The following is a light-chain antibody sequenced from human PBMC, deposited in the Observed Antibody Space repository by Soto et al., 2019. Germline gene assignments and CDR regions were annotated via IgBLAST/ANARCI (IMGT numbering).Light chain of an antibody. V-gene: IGKV3-11*01. CDR2: DAS. CDR3: QQRSNWHALT. J-gene: IGKJ4*01. Sequence: EIVLTQSPATLSLSPGERATLSCRASQSVSSYLAWYQQKPGQAPRLLIYDASNRATGIPARFSGSGSGTDFTLTISSLEPEDFAVYYCQQRSNWHALTFGGGTKV. CDR1: QSVSSY.